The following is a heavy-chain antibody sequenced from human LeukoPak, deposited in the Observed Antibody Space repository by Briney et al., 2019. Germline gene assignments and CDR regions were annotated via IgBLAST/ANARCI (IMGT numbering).Heavy chain of an antibody. Sequence: PGGSLRLSCAASGFTFSSYAMSWVRQAPGKGLEWVSAISGSGGSTYYADSVKGRFTISRDNSKNTLYLQMNSLRAEDTAVYYCAKPHRAYCSSTSCPTAFDPWGQGTLVTVSS. CDR3: AKPHRAYCSSTSCPTAFDP. J-gene: IGHJ5*02. CDR2: ISGSGGST. V-gene: IGHV3-23*01. D-gene: IGHD2-2*01. CDR1: GFTFSSYA.